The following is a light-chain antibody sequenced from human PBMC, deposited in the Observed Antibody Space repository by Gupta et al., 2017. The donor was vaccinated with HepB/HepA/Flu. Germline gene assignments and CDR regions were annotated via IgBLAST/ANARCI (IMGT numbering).Light chain of an antibody. Sequence: VRRLPPATLSVSPGERATLSCRASQSVSSNLAWYQQKPGQAPRLLIYGASTRFTGTTARFSGSGSGTEFTLTISSRQSEDFATYYCQHYSNWPPWTFGQGTKVEIK. CDR2: GAS. J-gene: IGKJ1*01. CDR1: QSVSSN. V-gene: IGKV3-15*01. CDR3: QHYSNWPPWT.